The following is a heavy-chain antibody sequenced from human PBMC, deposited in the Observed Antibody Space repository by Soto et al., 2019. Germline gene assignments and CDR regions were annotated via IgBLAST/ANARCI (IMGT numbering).Heavy chain of an antibody. J-gene: IGHJ4*02. V-gene: IGHV4-4*02. CDR1: GGSMSSSNW. CDR3: AGSEATGLDY. CDR2: AHHSGRT. D-gene: IGHD1-26*01. Sequence: QVQLQESGPGLVKPSGTLSLTCTVSGGSMSSSNWWNWVRQSPGKGLEWIGEAHHSGRTNYNPSLKSRGTMSVDKSKIHFSLMLSSVTAADTAVYYCAGSEATGLDYWGQGTLVTVSS.